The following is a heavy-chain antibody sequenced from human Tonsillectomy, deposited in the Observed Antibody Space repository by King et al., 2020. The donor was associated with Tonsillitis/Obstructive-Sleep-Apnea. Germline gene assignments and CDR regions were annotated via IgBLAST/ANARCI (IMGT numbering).Heavy chain of an antibody. V-gene: IGHV1-18*04. D-gene: IGHD1-26*01. CDR2: ISAYNGNT. CDR1: GYTFSSYG. CDR3: ARDIASYYYAFDI. J-gene: IGHJ3*02. Sequence: QLVQSGAEVKKPGASVKVSCKASGYTFSSYGISWVRQAPGQGLEWMGWISAYNGNTKYAQKFQGRVTMTTHTSTSTAYMELRSLRSDDTAVYYCARDIASYYYAFDIWGQGTMVTVSS.